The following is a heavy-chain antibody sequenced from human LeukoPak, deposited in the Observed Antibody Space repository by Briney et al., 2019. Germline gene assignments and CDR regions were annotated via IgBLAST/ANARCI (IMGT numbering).Heavy chain of an antibody. CDR2: IYSGGST. CDR1: GFTVSSNY. J-gene: IGHJ4*02. D-gene: IGHD3-10*01. V-gene: IGHV3-66*01. Sequence: GGSLRLSCAASGFTVSSNYMSWVRQAPGKGLEWGSVIYSGGSTYYADSVKGRFTISRDNSKNTLYLQMNSLRAEDTAVYYCARDKTANYGSGSYGVNWGQGTLVTVSS. CDR3: ARDKTANYGSGSYGVN.